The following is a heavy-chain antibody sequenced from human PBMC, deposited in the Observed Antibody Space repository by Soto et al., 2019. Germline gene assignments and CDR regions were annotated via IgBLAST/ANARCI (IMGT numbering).Heavy chain of an antibody. D-gene: IGHD3-10*01. Sequence: TVGSLRLSCAASGFTFSSYGMHWVRQAPGKGLEWVAVIWYDGSNKYYADSVKGRFTISRDNSKNTLYLQMNSLRAEDTAVYYCARDFAVMVRGVIISRNYYYYGMDVWGQGTTVTVSS. CDR2: IWYDGSNK. CDR3: ARDFAVMVRGVIISRNYYYYGMDV. J-gene: IGHJ6*02. V-gene: IGHV3-33*01. CDR1: GFTFSSYG.